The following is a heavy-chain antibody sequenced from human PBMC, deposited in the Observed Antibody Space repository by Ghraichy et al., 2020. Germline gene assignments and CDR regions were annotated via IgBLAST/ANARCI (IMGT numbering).Heavy chain of an antibody. CDR3: ARHWRPGYSGSWRSANCFDP. D-gene: IGHD6-13*01. CDR2: TYYTGSS. J-gene: IGHJ5*02. CDR1: GGSISSTSYY. Sequence: SETLSLTCTVSGGSISSTSYYWGWIRQPPGKGLEWIGTTYYTGSSFYNPSLKSRVTISVDRSSNQFSLKLNSVTAADTAVYYCARHWRPGYSGSWRSANCFDPWGLGTLITVSS. V-gene: IGHV4-39*01.